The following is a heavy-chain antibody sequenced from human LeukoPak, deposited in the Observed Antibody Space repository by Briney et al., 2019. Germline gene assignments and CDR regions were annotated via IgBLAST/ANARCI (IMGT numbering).Heavy chain of an antibody. CDR2: IIPIFGTA. D-gene: IGHD3-22*01. CDR3: ARDRHPRDPKGAYYDSSGYYYFGY. Sequence: ASVKVSCKASGGTFSSYAISWVRQAPGQGLEWMGGIIPIFGTANYAQKFQGRVTITADESTSTAYMELSSLRSEDTAVYYCARDRHPRDPKGAYYDSSGYYYFGYWGQGTLVTVSS. CDR1: GGTFSSYA. V-gene: IGHV1-69*13. J-gene: IGHJ4*02.